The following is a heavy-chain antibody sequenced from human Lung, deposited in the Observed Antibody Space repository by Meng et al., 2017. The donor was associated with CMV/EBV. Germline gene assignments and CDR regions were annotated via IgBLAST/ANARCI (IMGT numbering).Heavy chain of an antibody. V-gene: IGHV3-48*03. CDR1: GFTFSSYE. CDR3: AREGVYYDSSGYLDY. Sequence: GESLKISCAASGFTFSSYEMNWVRQVPGKGLEWVSYISSSGSTIYYADSVKGRFTISRDNAKNSLYLQMNSLRAEDTAVYYCAREGVYYDSSGYLDYWGQGTLVTVSS. D-gene: IGHD3-22*01. CDR2: ISSSGSTI. J-gene: IGHJ4*02.